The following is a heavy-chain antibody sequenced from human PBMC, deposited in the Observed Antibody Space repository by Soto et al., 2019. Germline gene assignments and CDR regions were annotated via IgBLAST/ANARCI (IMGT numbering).Heavy chain of an antibody. CDR2: IYTSGST. CDR3: ARDATVGGYDLERLDY. D-gene: IGHD5-12*01. CDR1: GGSISSYY. V-gene: IGHV4-4*07. Sequence: SETLSLTCTVSGGSISSYYWSWIRQPAGKGLEWIGRIYTSGSTNYNPSLKSRVTMSVDTSKNQFSLKLSSVTAADTAVYYCARDATVGGYDLERLDYWGQGNLVTVSS. J-gene: IGHJ4*02.